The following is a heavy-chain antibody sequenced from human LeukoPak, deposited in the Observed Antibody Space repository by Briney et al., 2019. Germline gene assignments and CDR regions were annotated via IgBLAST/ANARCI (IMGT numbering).Heavy chain of an antibody. J-gene: IGHJ3*02. CDR2: IIPILGIA. D-gene: IGHD5-18*01. CDR1: GGTFSSYT. Sequence: GSSVTVSCKASGGTFSSYTISWVRQAPGQGLEWMGRIIPILGIANYAQKFQGRVTITADKSTSTAYMELSSLRSEETAVYYCASWVRYSYGYNAFDIWGQGTMVTVSS. V-gene: IGHV1-69*02. CDR3: ASWVRYSYGYNAFDI.